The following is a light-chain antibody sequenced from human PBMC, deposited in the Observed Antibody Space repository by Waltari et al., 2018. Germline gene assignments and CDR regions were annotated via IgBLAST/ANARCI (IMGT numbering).Light chain of an antibody. CDR1: NIGTKS. J-gene: IGLJ1*01. Sequence: YVLTQPPSVSVAPGETASITCGGNNIGTKSVYWYRQKPGQAPGLVISYDSDRPSGIPGRSSWSNSGCTAPLTISRVEAGDEADYYCQGWDAKNEPGLVGTGTEVT. CDR2: YDS. V-gene: IGLV3-21*01. CDR3: QGWDAKNEPGL.